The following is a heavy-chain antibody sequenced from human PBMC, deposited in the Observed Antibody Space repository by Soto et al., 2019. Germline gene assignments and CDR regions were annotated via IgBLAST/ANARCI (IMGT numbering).Heavy chain of an antibody. CDR1: DDSISISSHY. J-gene: IGHJ6*03. CDR2: IYYSGST. CDR3: ARINIVAVLYYDMDA. D-gene: IGHD2-15*01. Sequence: QLQLQESGPGVVQPSETLSLTCTVSDDSISISSHYWGWIRQPPGKGLEWIANIYYSGSTYYNPSLKSRVTISLDTSKNQVSLKLGSVTAADTAVYYCARINIVAVLYYDMDAWGQGTTVTVSS. V-gene: IGHV4-39*01.